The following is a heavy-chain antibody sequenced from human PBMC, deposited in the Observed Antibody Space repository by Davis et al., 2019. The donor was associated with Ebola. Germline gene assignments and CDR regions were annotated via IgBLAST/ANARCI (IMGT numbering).Heavy chain of an antibody. CDR1: GHTFTTSR. Sequence: GESLKISCKGSGHTFTTSRIAWVRQMPGKGLEWMGIIYPGDSDTRYSPSFQGQVTISADRSISTAYLQWSSLKASDTAIYYCARHGSVLVPAIYWGQGTLVTVSS. J-gene: IGHJ4*02. V-gene: IGHV5-51*01. CDR3: ARHGSVLVPAIY. CDR2: IYPGDSDT. D-gene: IGHD2-2*01.